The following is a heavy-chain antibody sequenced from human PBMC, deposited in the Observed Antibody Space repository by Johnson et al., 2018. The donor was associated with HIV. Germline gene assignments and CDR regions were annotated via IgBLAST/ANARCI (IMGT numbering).Heavy chain of an antibody. CDR3: ARGRKDIGAADGLDNDAFDM. V-gene: IGHV3-30*04. J-gene: IGHJ3*02. D-gene: IGHD6-13*01. Sequence: QVQLVESGGGVVQPGGSLRLSCAVSEFTFSDYAMHWVRLAPGKGLQWVGVISYDGNKKYYAASVRGRFTISRDISKNTLYLQMDSLRPDDTALYYCARGRKDIGAADGLDNDAFDMWGQGTLVTISS. CDR1: EFTFSDYA. CDR2: ISYDGNKK.